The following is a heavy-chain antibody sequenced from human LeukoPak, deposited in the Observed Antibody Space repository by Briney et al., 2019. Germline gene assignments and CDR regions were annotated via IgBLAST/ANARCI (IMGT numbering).Heavy chain of an antibody. J-gene: IGHJ4*02. CDR3: ARGEAIVGSY. Sequence: AASVKVSCKASGYTFTTYDINWVRQAPGQGLEWLGWLSPTSGNTGYAQKFQGRVTMTRDTSTSTVYMELSSLTSDDTAVYYCARGEAIVGSYWGQGTLVIVSS. CDR2: LSPTSGNT. CDR1: GYTFTTYD. D-gene: IGHD1-26*01. V-gene: IGHV1-8*01.